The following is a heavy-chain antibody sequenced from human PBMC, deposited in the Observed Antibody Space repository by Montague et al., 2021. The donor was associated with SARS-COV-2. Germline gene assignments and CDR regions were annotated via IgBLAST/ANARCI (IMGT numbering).Heavy chain of an antibody. CDR1: GGSISSYY. CDR3: ARDRPRSYSFGSGTYTWGGYGIDV. CDR2: IYSSGST. Sequence: SETLSLTCTVSGGSISSYYWSWIRQPAGKGLEWIGRIYSSGSTNYNPSLKSRVTMSADTSKNQFSLKLSSVTAADTALYYCARDRPRSYSFGSGTYTWGGYGIDVWGQGTTVTVSS. J-gene: IGHJ6*02. V-gene: IGHV4-4*07. D-gene: IGHD3-10*01.